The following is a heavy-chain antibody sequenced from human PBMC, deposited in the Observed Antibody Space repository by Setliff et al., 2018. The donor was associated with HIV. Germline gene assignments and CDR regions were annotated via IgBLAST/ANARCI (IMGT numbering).Heavy chain of an antibody. V-gene: IGHV4-61*01. CDR2: ISVAGHI. J-gene: IGHJ3*01. D-gene: IGHD6-19*01. Sequence: PSETLSLTCSVSGASIRSDRMYWSWIRRPPGQRLEWIGFISVAGHINYNPSLSSRVTVSRDTSRNQFSMTLTSVTAADTAVYYCARSFGWGAFNVWGQGTVVTVS. CDR3: ARSFGWGAFNV. CDR1: GASIRSDRMY.